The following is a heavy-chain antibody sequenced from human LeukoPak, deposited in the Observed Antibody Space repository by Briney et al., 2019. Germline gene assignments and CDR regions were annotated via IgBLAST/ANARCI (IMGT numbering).Heavy chain of an antibody. Sequence: GGSLRLSCAASGFTFSSYSMNWVRQAPGKGLEWVSYISSSSTIYYADSVKGRFTISRDNAKNALYLQMNSLRAEDTAVYYCARGNCGGDCYFPYYYDYYMDVWGKGTTVTVSS. CDR3: ARGNCGGDCYFPYYYDYYMDV. CDR1: GFTFSSYS. V-gene: IGHV3-48*01. D-gene: IGHD2-21*01. J-gene: IGHJ6*03. CDR2: ISSSSTI.